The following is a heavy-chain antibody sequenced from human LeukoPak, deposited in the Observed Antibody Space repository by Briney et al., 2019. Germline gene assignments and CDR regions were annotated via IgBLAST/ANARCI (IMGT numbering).Heavy chain of an antibody. CDR1: GGTFSSYA. CDR3: ARGPEGITMVLGVLDY. Sequence: SVKVSCKASGGTFSSYAISWVRQAPGQGLEWMGGIIPIFGTANYAQKFQGRVTITADKSTSTAYMELSSLRSEDTAVYYCARGPEGITMVLGVLDYWGQGTLVTVSS. V-gene: IGHV1-69*06. J-gene: IGHJ4*02. CDR2: IIPIFGTA. D-gene: IGHD3-10*01.